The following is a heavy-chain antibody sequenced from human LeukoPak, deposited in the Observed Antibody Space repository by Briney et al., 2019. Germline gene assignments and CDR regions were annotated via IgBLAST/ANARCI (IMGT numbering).Heavy chain of an antibody. J-gene: IGHJ3*01. CDR3: ARGGFSHGFDV. D-gene: IGHD5-12*01. Sequence: GGXRRLSCAASGFTFRSYWIHWVGQAPGKGVEGVGRIDNDGSDTLYADSVKGRFTVSRDNAKNTLYLQMNSLRAEDTAVYFCARGGFSHGFDVWGQGTVVTVSS. CDR2: IDNDGSDT. V-gene: IGHV3-74*01. CDR1: GFTFRSYW.